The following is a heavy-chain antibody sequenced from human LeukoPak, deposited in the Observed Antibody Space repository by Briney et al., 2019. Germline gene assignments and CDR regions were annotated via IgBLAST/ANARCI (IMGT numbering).Heavy chain of an antibody. CDR2: IKQDGGEK. D-gene: IGHD2-2*02. CDR1: GFTFGRYW. J-gene: IGHJ4*02. V-gene: IGHV3-7*01. CDR3: ARDYEAGCTSTTCYNRFDY. Sequence: GGSLRLSCAASGFTFGRYWMSWVRQAPGKALEWVANIKQDGGEKYYVDSVKGRFTISRDNAKNSLYLQMNSLRAEDTAVYYCARDYEAGCTSTTCYNRFDYWGQGTLVTVSS.